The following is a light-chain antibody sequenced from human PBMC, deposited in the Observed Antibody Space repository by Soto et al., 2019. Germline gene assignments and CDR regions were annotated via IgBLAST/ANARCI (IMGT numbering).Light chain of an antibody. CDR2: DAS. Sequence: EIVMTQSPATLSASPGERATLSCRASQSVSNNYLAWYQQKPGQAPRLLIYDASNRATGIPARFSGSGSGTDFTLTISSLEPEDFAVYYCQQRSNWLTFGGGTKVDIK. CDR3: QQRSNWLT. CDR1: QSVSNNY. J-gene: IGKJ4*01. V-gene: IGKV3-11*01.